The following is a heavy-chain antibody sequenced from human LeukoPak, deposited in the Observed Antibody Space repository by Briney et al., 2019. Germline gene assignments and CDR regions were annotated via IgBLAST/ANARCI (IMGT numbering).Heavy chain of an antibody. J-gene: IGHJ4*02. D-gene: IGHD3-22*01. CDR2: ITNSGSTT. V-gene: IGHV3-23*01. CDR1: GFTFSSYA. Sequence: GGSLRLSCAASGFTFSSYAMSWVRQAPGRGLEWVSAITNSGSTTYYADSVKGRFTLSRDNSKNTLYLQMNSLRAEDTAVYYCAKRRDSSGLDYWGQGTLVTVSS. CDR3: AKRRDSSGLDY.